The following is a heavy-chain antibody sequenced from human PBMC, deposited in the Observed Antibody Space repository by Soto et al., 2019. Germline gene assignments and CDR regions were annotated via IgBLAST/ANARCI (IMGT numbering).Heavy chain of an antibody. CDR3: ARADYYDSSGFYYDC. D-gene: IGHD3-22*01. Sequence: GASVKVSCKSSGYIFTNHYIHWARQAPGQGLEWMGIINPSGGSTNYLQKFQGRITMTRDTSTSTVYMELSSLRSEDTAVYFCARADYYDSSGFYYDCWGQGSLVTVSS. CDR1: GYIFTNHY. V-gene: IGHV1-46*01. J-gene: IGHJ4*02. CDR2: INPSGGST.